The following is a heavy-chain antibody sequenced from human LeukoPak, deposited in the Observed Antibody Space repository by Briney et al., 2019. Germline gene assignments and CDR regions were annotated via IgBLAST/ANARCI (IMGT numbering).Heavy chain of an antibody. V-gene: IGHV4-59*01. J-gene: IGHJ4*02. Sequence: SXXLSLTCTVSGGSISSYYWSWIRQPPGKGLEWIGYIYYSGSTNYNPSLKSRVTISVDTSKNQFSLKLSSVTAADTAVYYCAREVDTAMGNPFDYWGQGTLVTVSS. CDR1: GGSISSYY. CDR3: AREVDTAMGNPFDY. D-gene: IGHD5-18*01. CDR2: IYYSGST.